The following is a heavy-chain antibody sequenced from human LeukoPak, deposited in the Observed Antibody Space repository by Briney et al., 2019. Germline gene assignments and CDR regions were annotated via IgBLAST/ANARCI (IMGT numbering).Heavy chain of an antibody. V-gene: IGHV3-30-3*01. D-gene: IGHD4-23*01. CDR1: GFAFSSYA. Sequence: GGSLRLSCAASGFAFSSYAMHWVRQAPGKGLEWVAVISYDGSNKYYADSVKGRFSISRDNAKNTLYLQMNSLRVEDTAVYYCARGRPHGNDYWGQGTLVTVSS. CDR3: ARGRPHGNDY. CDR2: ISYDGSNK. J-gene: IGHJ4*02.